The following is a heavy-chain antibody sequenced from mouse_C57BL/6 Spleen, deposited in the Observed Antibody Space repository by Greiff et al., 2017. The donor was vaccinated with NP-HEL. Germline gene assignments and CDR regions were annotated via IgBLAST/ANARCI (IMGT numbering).Heavy chain of an antibody. J-gene: IGHJ1*03. CDR2: IYPGDGDT. D-gene: IGHD1-1*01. V-gene: IGHV1-82*01. CDR3: ARSLYYGSSSYFDV. CDR1: GYAFSSSW. Sequence: VQLQQSGPELVKPGASVKISCKASGYAFSSSWMNWVKQRPGKGLEWIGRIYPGDGDTNYNGKFKGKATLTADKSSSTAYMQLSSLTSEDSAVYFGARSLYYGSSSYFDVWGTGTTVTVSS.